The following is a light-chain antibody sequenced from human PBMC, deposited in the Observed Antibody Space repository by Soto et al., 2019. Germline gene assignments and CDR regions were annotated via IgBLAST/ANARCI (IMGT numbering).Light chain of an antibody. CDR3: MQGTHWPLWT. J-gene: IGKJ1*01. V-gene: IGKV2-30*01. Sequence: DVVMTQSPLSLPVTLGQPASISCRSSQSLLSSDGNTYLNWFHQRPGQSPRRLIYKVSNRDSGVPDRFSGGGSGTDFTLKISRVEAEDVGVYYCMQGTHWPLWTFGQGTKLEIK. CDR2: KVS. CDR1: QSLLSSDGNTY.